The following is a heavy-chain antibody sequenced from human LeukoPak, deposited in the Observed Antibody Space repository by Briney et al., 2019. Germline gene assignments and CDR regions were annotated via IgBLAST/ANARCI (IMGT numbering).Heavy chain of an antibody. CDR3: AKESCSGGSCYIFDY. D-gene: IGHD2-15*01. CDR2: INHSGST. J-gene: IGHJ4*02. Sequence: SKTLSLTCGVYGGSFSGYYWSWIRQPPGKGLEWIGEINHSGSTNYNPSLKSRVTISVDTSKNQFSLKLSSVTAADTAVYYCAKESCSGGSCYIFDYWGQGTLVTVSS. V-gene: IGHV4-34*01. CDR1: GGSFSGYY.